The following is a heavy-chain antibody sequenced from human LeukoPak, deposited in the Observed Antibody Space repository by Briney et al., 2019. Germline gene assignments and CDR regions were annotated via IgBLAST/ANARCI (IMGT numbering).Heavy chain of an antibody. V-gene: IGHV3-23*01. Sequence: GGSLRLSCAASGFTFSSYSMSWVRQAPGKGLEWVSAIIGSGGYSYYADSVKGRFTISRDNSKNTLSLQMDSLRAEDTAVYYCVKLRGIYLDFDSWGRGTLVSVSS. CDR1: GFTFSSYS. J-gene: IGHJ4*02. CDR2: IIGSGGYS. D-gene: IGHD1-26*01. CDR3: VKLRGIYLDFDS.